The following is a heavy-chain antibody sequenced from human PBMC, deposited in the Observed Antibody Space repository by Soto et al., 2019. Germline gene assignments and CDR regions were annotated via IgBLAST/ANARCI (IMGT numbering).Heavy chain of an antibody. CDR1: GYTFTSYY. CDR3: ARVDTAMVTGPKDYYYYYGMDV. CDR2: INPSGGST. V-gene: IGHV1-46*01. J-gene: IGHJ6*02. Sequence: ASVKVSFKASGYTFTSYYMHWVRQAPGQGLEWMGIINPSGGSTSYAQKFQGRVTMTRDTSTGTVYMELSSLRSEDTAVYYCARVDTAMVTGPKDYYYYYGMDVWGQGTTVTVSS. D-gene: IGHD5-18*01.